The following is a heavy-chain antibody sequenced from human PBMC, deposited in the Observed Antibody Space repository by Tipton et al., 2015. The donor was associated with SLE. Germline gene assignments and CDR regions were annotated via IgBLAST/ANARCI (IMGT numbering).Heavy chain of an antibody. CDR1: RGSFSGYY. CDR2: TTHSGKT. Sequence: GLVKPSGTLSLTCAIYRGSFSGYYWSWIRRPPGKGLEWIGETTHSGKTNYNPSLKSRVTISADTSKNQFSLKLTSVTVADTAVYYCTRGGRGDGANPFDPWGQGTLVTVSS. D-gene: IGHD4/OR15-4a*01. V-gene: IGHV4-34*01. CDR3: TRGGRGDGANPFDP. J-gene: IGHJ5*02.